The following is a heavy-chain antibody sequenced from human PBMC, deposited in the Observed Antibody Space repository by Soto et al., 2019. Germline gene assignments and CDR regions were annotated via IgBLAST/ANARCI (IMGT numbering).Heavy chain of an antibody. J-gene: IGHJ4*02. V-gene: IGHV1-3*01. CDR3: ARRGGGYCEY. Sequence: QVQLVQSGAEVKKPGASVKVSCKASGYTFTSYAMHWVRQAPGQRLEWMGWINVGNANTKYSQNFQGRVTITRDTSANTVYMEVSSLRFEDTAVYYCARRGGGYCEYWGKGTLVTVSS. CDR2: INVGNANT. D-gene: IGHD3-16*01. CDR1: GYTFTSYA.